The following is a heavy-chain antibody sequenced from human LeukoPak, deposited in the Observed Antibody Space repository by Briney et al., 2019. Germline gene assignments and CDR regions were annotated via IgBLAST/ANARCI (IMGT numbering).Heavy chain of an antibody. D-gene: IGHD2-21*02. CDR2: IKSKTDGGTT. Sequence: GGSLRLSCAASGFTFSNAWMSWVRQAPGKGLEWVGRIKSKTDGGTTDYAAPVKGRFTISRDDSKNTLYLQMNSLKTEDTAVYYCTTDREVTLDFDYWGQGTLVTVSS. J-gene: IGHJ4*02. CDR3: TTDREVTLDFDY. CDR1: GFTFSNAW. V-gene: IGHV3-15*01.